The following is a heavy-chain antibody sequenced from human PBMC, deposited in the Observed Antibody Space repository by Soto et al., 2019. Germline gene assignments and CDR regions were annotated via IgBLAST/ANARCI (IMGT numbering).Heavy chain of an antibody. V-gene: IGHV1-24*01. D-gene: IGHD2-15*01. CDR1: GYTLTELS. J-gene: IGHJ3*02. CDR2: FDPEDGET. Sequence: ASVKVSCKVSGYTLTELSMHWVRQAPGKGLEWMGGFDPEDGETIYAQKFQGRVTMTEDTSTDTAYMELSSLRSEDTAVYYCMGWELPSDAFDIWGQGTMVTVSS. CDR3: MGWELPSDAFDI.